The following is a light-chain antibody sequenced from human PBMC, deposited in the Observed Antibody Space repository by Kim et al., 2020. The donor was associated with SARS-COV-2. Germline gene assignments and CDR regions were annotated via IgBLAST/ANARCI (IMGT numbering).Light chain of an antibody. CDR2: AAS. CDR3: QKYNSAPWT. J-gene: IGKJ1*01. V-gene: IGKV1-27*01. CDR1: QGISKD. Sequence: DIQMTQSPSSLSASVGDGVTITCRASQGISKDLAWYQQKPGNAPKLLIFAASALQSGVPTRFSGSGSGTDFTLTISSLQPEDVATYYCQKYNSAPWTFGQGTKVDIK.